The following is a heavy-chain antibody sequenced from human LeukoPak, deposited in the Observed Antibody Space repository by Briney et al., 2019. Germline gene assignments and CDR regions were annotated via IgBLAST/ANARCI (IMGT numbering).Heavy chain of an antibody. Sequence: PSETLSLTCTVSGYSISSGYYWGWIRQPPGKGLEWIGSIYHSGSTYYNPSLKSRVTISVDTSKNQFSLKLSCVIAADTAVYYCARVGYDSSGYYSTGAFDIWGQGTMVTVSS. CDR3: ARVGYDSSGYYSTGAFDI. CDR1: GYSISSGYY. V-gene: IGHV4-38-2*02. CDR2: IYHSGST. D-gene: IGHD3-22*01. J-gene: IGHJ3*02.